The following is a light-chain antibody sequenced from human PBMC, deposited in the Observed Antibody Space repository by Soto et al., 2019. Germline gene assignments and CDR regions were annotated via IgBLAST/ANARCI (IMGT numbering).Light chain of an antibody. Sequence: EIVMTQSPATLSVSPGERATLSCRASQSVSSNLAWYQQKPGQAPRVLIYGASTRATGIPARFSGSGSGTEFTLTISSLQSEHFAVYYCQQYNIWPRAFGQGTKVEVK. CDR3: QQYNIWPRA. J-gene: IGKJ1*01. V-gene: IGKV3-15*01. CDR1: QSVSSN. CDR2: GAS.